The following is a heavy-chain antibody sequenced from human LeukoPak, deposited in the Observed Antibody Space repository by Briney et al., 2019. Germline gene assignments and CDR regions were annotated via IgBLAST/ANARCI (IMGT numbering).Heavy chain of an antibody. J-gene: IGHJ6*03. CDR2: INHSGST. CDR3: ARLTSDYYYMDV. Sequence: SETLSLTCAVYGGSFSGYYWSWIRQPPGKGLEWIGEINHSGSTNYNPSLKSRVTISVDTSKNQFSLKLSSVTAADTAVYYCARLTSDYYYMDVWGKGTTVTVSS. CDR1: GGSFSGYY. V-gene: IGHV4-34*01. D-gene: IGHD2/OR15-2a*01.